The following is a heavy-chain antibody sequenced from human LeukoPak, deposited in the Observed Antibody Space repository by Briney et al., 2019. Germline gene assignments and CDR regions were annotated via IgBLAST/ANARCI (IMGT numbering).Heavy chain of an antibody. CDR3: AKESTSYHWYFDL. CDR2: IYYSGST. Sequence: SSETPSLTCAVYGGSFSGYYWSWIRQPPGKGLEWIGYIYYSGSTNYNPSLKSRVTISVDTSKNQFSLKLSSVTAADTAVYYCAKESTSYHWYFDLWGRGTLVTVSS. V-gene: IGHV4-59*01. CDR1: GGSFSGYY. J-gene: IGHJ2*01.